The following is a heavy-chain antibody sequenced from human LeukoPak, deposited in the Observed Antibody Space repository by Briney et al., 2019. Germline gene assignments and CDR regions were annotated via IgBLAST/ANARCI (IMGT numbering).Heavy chain of an antibody. V-gene: IGHV1-2*06. Sequence: ASVKVSCKASGYTFTGYYMHWVRQAPGQGLEWMGRINPNSGGTNYAQKFQGRVTMTRDTSISTAYMELSRLRSDDTAVYYCARVRGGFYSSGWEVGFDYWGQGTLVTVSS. J-gene: IGHJ4*02. CDR2: INPNSGGT. CDR1: GYTFTGYY. CDR3: ARVRGGFYSSGWEVGFDY. D-gene: IGHD6-19*01.